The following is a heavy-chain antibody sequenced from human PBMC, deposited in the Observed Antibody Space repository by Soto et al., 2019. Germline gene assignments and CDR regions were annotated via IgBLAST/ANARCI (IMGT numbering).Heavy chain of an antibody. CDR2: IWYDGSNK. J-gene: IGHJ4*02. D-gene: IGHD2-2*01. CDR1: GFTFSSYV. V-gene: IGHV3-33*01. Sequence: QVQLVESGGGVVQPGRSLRLSCAASGFTFSSYVMHWVRQAPGKGLEWVAVIWYDGSNKYYADSVKGRFTISRDNSKNTLFRKLNSLRAEDTAVYYCARKLAAMYGIDYWGQGTLVTVSS. CDR3: ARKLAAMYGIDY.